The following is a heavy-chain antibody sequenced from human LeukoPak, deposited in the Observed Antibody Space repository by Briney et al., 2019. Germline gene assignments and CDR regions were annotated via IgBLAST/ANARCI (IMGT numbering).Heavy chain of an antibody. Sequence: PGRSLRLSCAASGFTFSNYGMHWVRQAPGKGLEWVAVISYDGSDKYYADSVKGRFTVSRDNSKNTSYLQMHSLRDEDTAVYYCAKQGSRDVNNPFDYWGQGTVGSGSS. CDR1: GFTFSNYG. CDR2: ISYDGSDK. V-gene: IGHV3-30*18. CDR3: AKQGSRDVNNPFDY. J-gene: IGHJ4*02. D-gene: IGHD5-24*01.